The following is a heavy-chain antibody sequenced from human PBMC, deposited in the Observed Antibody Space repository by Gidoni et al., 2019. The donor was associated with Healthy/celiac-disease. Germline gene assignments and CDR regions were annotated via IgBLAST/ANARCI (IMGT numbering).Heavy chain of an antibody. CDR1: GYTFTGYY. CDR3: ARDIDIAAAGFYYYYGMDV. D-gene: IGHD6-13*01. CDR2: INPNSGGT. Sequence: QVQLVQSGAEVKKPGAAVQVSCKASGYTFTGYYMHWVRQAPGQGLEWMGWINPNSGGTNYAQKFQGRVTMTRDTSISTAYMELSRLRSDDTAVYYCARDIDIAAAGFYYYYGMDVWGQGTTVTVSS. V-gene: IGHV1-2*02. J-gene: IGHJ6*02.